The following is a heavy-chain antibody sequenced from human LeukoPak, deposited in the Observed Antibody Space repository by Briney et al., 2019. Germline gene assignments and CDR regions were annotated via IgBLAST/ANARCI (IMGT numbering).Heavy chain of an antibody. Sequence: SVKVSCKASGGTFSSYAISWVRQAPGQGLEWMGRNIPILGIANYAQKFQGRVTITADKSTSTAYMELSSLRSEDTAVYYCARDCSSTSCYTGYDYVWGSYRYDWFDPWAREPWSPSPQ. J-gene: IGHJ5*02. CDR1: GGTFSSYA. D-gene: IGHD3-16*02. V-gene: IGHV1-69*04. CDR2: NIPILGIA. CDR3: ARDCSSTSCYTGYDYVWGSYRYDWFDP.